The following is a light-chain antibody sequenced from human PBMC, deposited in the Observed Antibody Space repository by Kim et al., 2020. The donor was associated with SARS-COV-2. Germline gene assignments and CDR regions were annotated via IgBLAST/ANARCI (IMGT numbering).Light chain of an antibody. Sequence: SASVVYRVTITCRASQGSGNDLGWYQQKLGKAPKRLIYATSRLQSGVPSRFSGGGSGTEFTLTISSLQPEDFATYYCLQHNSYPYTFGQGTKLEI. CDR1: QGSGND. CDR3: LQHNSYPYT. J-gene: IGKJ2*01. V-gene: IGKV1-17*01. CDR2: ATS.